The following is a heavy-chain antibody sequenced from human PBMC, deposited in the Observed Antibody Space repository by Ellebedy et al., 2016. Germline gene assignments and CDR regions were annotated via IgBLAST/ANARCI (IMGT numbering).Heavy chain of an antibody. D-gene: IGHD4-17*01. CDR2: IYSGGST. CDR3: ARLPTVTTSFDI. J-gene: IGHJ3*02. V-gene: IGHV3-53*01. Sequence: LSLTCAASGFTVSSNYTTWVRQAPGRGLEWVSVIYSGGSTYYADSVKGRFIISRDNSKNTVYLQMNSLRAEDTAVYYCARLPTVTTSFDIWGQGTMVTVSS. CDR1: GFTVSSNY.